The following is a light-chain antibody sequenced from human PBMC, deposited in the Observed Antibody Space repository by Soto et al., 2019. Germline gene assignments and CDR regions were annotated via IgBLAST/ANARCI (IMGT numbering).Light chain of an antibody. CDR2: EVS. CDR1: QSLLYSDGETY. CDR3: MQSLQLPLT. Sequence: DIVMTQTPLSLSVTPGQPASISCKSSQSLLYSDGETYLSWYLQKPGQPPQLLIHEVSNRFSGVPDRFNGSVSGTDFTLKISRVEAEDFGVYFCMQSLQLPLTFGQGTRLEI. V-gene: IGKV2D-29*01. J-gene: IGKJ5*01.